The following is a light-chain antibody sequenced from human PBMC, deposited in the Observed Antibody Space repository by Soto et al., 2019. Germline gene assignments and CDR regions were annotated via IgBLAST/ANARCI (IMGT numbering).Light chain of an antibody. CDR3: QQSYSAPPT. V-gene: IGKV1-39*01. J-gene: IGKJ5*01. Sequence: DIQMTQSPSSLSASVGDRVTITCRASQSISSYVNWYQQKPGKAPKLLIYAASSLQSGVPSRFSGSGSGTDFTLTINSLQPEDFATYYCQQSYSAPPTFGQGTRLEIK. CDR1: QSISSY. CDR2: AAS.